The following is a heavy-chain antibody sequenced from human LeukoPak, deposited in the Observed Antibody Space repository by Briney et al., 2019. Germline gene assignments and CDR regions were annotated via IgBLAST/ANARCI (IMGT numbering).Heavy chain of an antibody. CDR1: GGSTSSSNY. J-gene: IGHJ4*02. Sequence: ETLSLTCTVSGGSTSSSNYYWVWLRQAPGTGLEWVSCISSSSSYIYYAASVTGRFTISRDNAKNSLYLQMNSLRAADTAVHYCARDDVTSSGQFDYWGQGTLVTVSS. D-gene: IGHD6-19*01. V-gene: IGHV3-21*01. CDR3: ARDDVTSSGQFDY. CDR2: ISSSSSYI.